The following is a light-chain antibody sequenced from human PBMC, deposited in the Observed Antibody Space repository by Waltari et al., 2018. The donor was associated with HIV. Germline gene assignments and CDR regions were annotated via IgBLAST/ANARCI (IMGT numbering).Light chain of an antibody. Sequence: ESVLTQSPGTLSLSPGERATLSCRASQSVSSSYLAWYQQQPGQAPRLLIYGASTRATGIPDRVSGSGSGTDFTLTISRLEPEDFAVYYCEQYGSSSWTFGQGTKVEIK. J-gene: IGKJ1*01. CDR1: QSVSSSY. CDR2: GAS. V-gene: IGKV3-20*01. CDR3: EQYGSSSWT.